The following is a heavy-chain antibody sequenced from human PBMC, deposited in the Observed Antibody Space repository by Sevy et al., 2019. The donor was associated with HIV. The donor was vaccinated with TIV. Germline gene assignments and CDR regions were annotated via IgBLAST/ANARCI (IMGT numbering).Heavy chain of an antibody. CDR2: ISYDGSNK. D-gene: IGHD3-10*01. CDR1: GFTFSSYA. V-gene: IGHV3-30-3*01. Sequence: GGSLRLSCAASGFTFSSYAMHWVRQAPGKGLEWVAVISYDGSNKYYADSVKGGFTISRDNSKNTLYLQMNSLRAEDTAVYYCARDGIFRSSGSYYQLDYYGMDVWGQGTTVTVSS. CDR3: ARDGIFRSSGSYYQLDYYGMDV. J-gene: IGHJ6*02.